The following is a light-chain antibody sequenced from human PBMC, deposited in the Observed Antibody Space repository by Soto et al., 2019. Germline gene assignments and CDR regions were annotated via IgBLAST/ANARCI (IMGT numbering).Light chain of an antibody. Sequence: DVVMTQSPLSLPVPLGQPASISCRSSQGLVLSDGNTYLSWFHQRPGQSPRRLIYTISDRASGVPDRFSGIGSGADFTLKISGLEAEDVGVYYCMQSAHWPWTFGPGTKVEV. J-gene: IGKJ1*01. CDR1: QGLVLSDGNTY. CDR3: MQSAHWPWT. CDR2: TIS. V-gene: IGKV2-30*01.